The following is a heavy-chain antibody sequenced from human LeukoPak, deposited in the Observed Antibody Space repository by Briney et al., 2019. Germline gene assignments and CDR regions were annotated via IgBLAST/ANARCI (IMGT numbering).Heavy chain of an antibody. J-gene: IGHJ4*02. CDR2: ISGSGGST. Sequence: GGSLRLSCAASGFTFSSYAMSWVRQAPGEGLEWVSAISGSGGSTYYADSVKGRFTISRDNSKNTLYLQMNSLRAEDPAVYYCAKDPLTTVTTNYWGQGTLVTVSS. D-gene: IGHD4-17*01. CDR3: AKDPLTTVTTNY. V-gene: IGHV3-23*01. CDR1: GFTFSSYA.